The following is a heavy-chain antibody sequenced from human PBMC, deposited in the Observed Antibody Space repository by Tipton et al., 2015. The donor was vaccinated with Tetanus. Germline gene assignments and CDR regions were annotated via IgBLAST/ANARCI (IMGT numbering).Heavy chain of an antibody. Sequence: LRLSCTVSGGSDNTLYSWGWIRQPPGKGLEWVGIIHYSGSTYYNPSLKSPVTISADTSRSHFPLNLSSVTAADTAVYYCARKTGDTLGGRGAFDIWGQGTMLTVSS. CDR1: GGSDNTLYS. D-gene: IGHD7-27*01. J-gene: IGHJ3*02. V-gene: IGHV4-39*01. CDR2: IHYSGST. CDR3: ARKTGDTLGGRGAFDI.